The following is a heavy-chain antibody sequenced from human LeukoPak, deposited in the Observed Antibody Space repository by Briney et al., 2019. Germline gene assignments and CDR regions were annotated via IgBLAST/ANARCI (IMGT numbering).Heavy chain of an antibody. CDR1: GFNFNDYS. D-gene: IGHD5-24*01. V-gene: IGHV3-69-1*02. Sequence: PGGSLRLSCEVSGFNFNDYSMHWVRQAPRKGLEWVASITSTSRTIFYADSLQGRFIISRDNAKKTVSLEMNSLRGEDAALYYCARDFPDNSLFDLWGRGTLVSVSS. CDR3: ARDFPDNSLFDL. J-gene: IGHJ4*02. CDR2: ITSTSRTI.